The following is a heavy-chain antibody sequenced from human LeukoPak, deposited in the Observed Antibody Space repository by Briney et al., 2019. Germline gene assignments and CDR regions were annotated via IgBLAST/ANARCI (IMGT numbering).Heavy chain of an antibody. CDR1: GFTFGDFA. CDR2: QSDTGYYR. Sequence: GGSLRLSCTGSGFTFGDFAMSWVRQAPGKGLEWVSDQSDTGYYRNYADSAKGRFTISRDNSKNSLWLQMNSLRVEDTAVYHCARKWHGGFDIWSQGAMVTVSS. V-gene: IGHV3-23*01. CDR3: ARKWHGGFDI. J-gene: IGHJ3*02. D-gene: IGHD2-8*01.